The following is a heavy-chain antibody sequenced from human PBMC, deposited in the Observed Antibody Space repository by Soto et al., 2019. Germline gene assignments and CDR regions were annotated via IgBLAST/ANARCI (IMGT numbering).Heavy chain of an antibody. V-gene: IGHV3-30*03. CDR3: ARDRYSYYDFWSGSLPYYYYGMDV. CDR1: GFTFRTYG. Sequence: GGSLRLSCAASGFTFRTYGMHWVRQAPGKGLEWVTVISYDESEKYYADSVKGRFTISRDNSKNTLYLQMNSLRAEDTAVYYCARDRYSYYDFWSGSLPYYYYGMDVWGQGTTVTVSS. J-gene: IGHJ6*02. CDR2: ISYDESEK. D-gene: IGHD3-3*01.